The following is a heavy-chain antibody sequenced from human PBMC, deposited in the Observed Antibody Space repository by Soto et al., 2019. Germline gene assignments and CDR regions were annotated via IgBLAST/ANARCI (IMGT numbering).Heavy chain of an antibody. CDR2: ISSNSSNI. Sequence: GGSLRLSCAASGFTFSSYSMNWVRQAPGKGLEWVSYISSNSSNIYYADSVKGRFTISRDNAKNTLYLQMDSLRDEDMALYYCARRGYGSRWPNVYMDVWGKGTTVTVSS. D-gene: IGHD6-13*01. J-gene: IGHJ6*03. V-gene: IGHV3-48*02. CDR1: GFTFSSYS. CDR3: ARRGYGSRWPNVYMDV.